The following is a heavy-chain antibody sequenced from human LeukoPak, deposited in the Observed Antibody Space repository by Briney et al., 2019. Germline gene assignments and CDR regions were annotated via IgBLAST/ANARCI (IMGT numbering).Heavy chain of an antibody. CDR3: ATLGRDTAMLQAEYFQH. V-gene: IGHV3-30*04. D-gene: IGHD5-18*01. CDR2: ISYDGSNK. Sequence: GRSLRLSCAASGFTFSSYAMHWVRQAPGKGLEWVAVISYDGSNKYYADSVKGRFTISRDNSKNTLYLQMNSLRAEDTAVYYCATLGRDTAMLQAEYFQHWGQGTLVTVSS. CDR1: GFTFSSYA. J-gene: IGHJ1*01.